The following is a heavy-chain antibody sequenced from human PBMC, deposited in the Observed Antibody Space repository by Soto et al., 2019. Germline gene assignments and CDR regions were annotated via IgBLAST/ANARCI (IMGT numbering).Heavy chain of an antibody. D-gene: IGHD3-10*01. J-gene: IGHJ5*02. CDR1: GDSISSNYY. Sequence: QVQLQESGPGLVKPSGTLSLTCAVSGDSISSNYYWSWVRQSPGRGLEWIGEIYHGGGTHQNPSLKSRVTISVDKSKNLFSLNLTSVTAADTAVYYCARKLLWLGGGPHSFDPWGQGTLVTVSS. V-gene: IGHV4-4*02. CDR3: ARKLLWLGGGPHSFDP. CDR2: IYHGGGT.